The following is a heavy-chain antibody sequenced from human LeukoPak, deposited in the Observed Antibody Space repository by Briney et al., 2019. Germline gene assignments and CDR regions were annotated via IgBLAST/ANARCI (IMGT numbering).Heavy chain of an antibody. CDR1: GFTFSSYA. J-gene: IGHJ4*02. Sequence: GGSLTLTCAASGFTFSSYARDWVRQAPGKGLEWVAGISYAGSNKYYADSVKGRFTISRDNTKNTLYLQMNSLRAEDTALYYCVRAPLGELSLDYWGQGTLVTVSS. V-gene: IGHV3-30*04. D-gene: IGHD3-16*02. CDR3: VRAPLGELSLDY. CDR2: ISYAGSNK.